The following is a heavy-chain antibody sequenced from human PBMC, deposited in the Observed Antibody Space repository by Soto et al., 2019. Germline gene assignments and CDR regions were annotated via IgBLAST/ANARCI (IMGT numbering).Heavy chain of an antibody. CDR3: ARDETAAGTGFDP. Sequence: QVQLVQSGAEVKKPGATVKVSCKASGYTFTDYFIHWVRQVPGHGLEWMGWITPNSDGTNYAQQFRGRVTMTRDTSITTAYMELSSLRSDDTAVYYCARDETAAGTGFDPWGQGTLVTVSS. CDR1: GYTFTDYF. D-gene: IGHD6-13*01. J-gene: IGHJ5*02. CDR2: ITPNSDGT. V-gene: IGHV1-2*02.